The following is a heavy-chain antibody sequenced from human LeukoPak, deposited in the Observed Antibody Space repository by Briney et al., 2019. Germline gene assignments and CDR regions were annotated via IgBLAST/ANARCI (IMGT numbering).Heavy chain of an antibody. J-gene: IGHJ3*02. D-gene: IGHD3-22*01. CDR3: ATESYYYDSSGHVNDAFDI. Sequence: PSETLSLTCAVSGGSISSGGYSWSWIRQPPGKGLEWIGYIYHSGSTYYNPSLKSRVTISVDRSKNQFSLKLSSVTAADTAVYYCATESYYYDSSGHVNDAFDIWGQGTMVTVSS. CDR1: GGSISSGGYS. V-gene: IGHV4-30-2*01. CDR2: IYHSGST.